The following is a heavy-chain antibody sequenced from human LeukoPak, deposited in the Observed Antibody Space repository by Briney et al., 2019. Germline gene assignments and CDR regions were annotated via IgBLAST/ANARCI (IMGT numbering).Heavy chain of an antibody. V-gene: IGHV3-33*06. CDR2: IWSDGTNQ. CDR3: AKDAQRGFDYSNSLDF. CDR1: GFTFSHYG. J-gene: IGHJ4*02. Sequence: SGGSLRLSCAASGFTFSHYGFHWVRQAPGKGLEWVAVIWSDGTNQFYADSVKGRVTICRDYSQKTVYLEMHSLRTEDTAMYYCAKDAQRGFDYSNSLDFWGRGTVVSVSS. D-gene: IGHD4-11*01.